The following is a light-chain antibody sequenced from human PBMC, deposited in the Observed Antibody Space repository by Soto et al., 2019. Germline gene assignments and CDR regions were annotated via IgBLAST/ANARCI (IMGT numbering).Light chain of an antibody. J-gene: IGLJ1*01. CDR2: QDT. V-gene: IGLV3-27*01. CDR3: QLWDTTANRRV. Sequence: SYELTQPSSVSVSPGQTARITCSGDMLAKRFSRWFQQRPGQAPILIIYQDTERPSGIPERFSGSTSGTTVALTINEAQVEDEADYYCQLWDTTANRRVFGTGTKVTVL. CDR1: MLAKRF.